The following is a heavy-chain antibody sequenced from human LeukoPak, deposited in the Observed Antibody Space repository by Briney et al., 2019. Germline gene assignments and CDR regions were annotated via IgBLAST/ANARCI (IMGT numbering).Heavy chain of an antibody. Sequence: SETLSLTCTVSGDSISSYYWSWIRQPPGKGLEWIGYIYYSGSANYNPSLKSRVTISVDTSKNQFSLSLSSVTAADTAVYYCARESSIAAWLHFDYWGQGTLVTVSS. CDR3: ARESSIAAWLHFDY. CDR2: IYYSGSA. D-gene: IGHD6-6*01. V-gene: IGHV4-59*12. CDR1: GDSISSYY. J-gene: IGHJ4*02.